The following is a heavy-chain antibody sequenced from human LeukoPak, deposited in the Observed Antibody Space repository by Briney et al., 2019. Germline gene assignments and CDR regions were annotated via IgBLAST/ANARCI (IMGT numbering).Heavy chain of an antibody. CDR2: MNPNSGNT. J-gene: IGHJ4*02. Sequence: GASVKVSCKASGYTFTSYDINWVRQATGQGLEWMGWMNPNSGNTGYAQKFQGRVTMTRNTSISTAYMELSSLRSEDTAVYYCARAPMATSPPYFDYWGQGTLVTVSS. CDR3: ARAPMATSPPYFDY. V-gene: IGHV1-8*01. CDR1: GYTFTSYD. D-gene: IGHD5-24*01.